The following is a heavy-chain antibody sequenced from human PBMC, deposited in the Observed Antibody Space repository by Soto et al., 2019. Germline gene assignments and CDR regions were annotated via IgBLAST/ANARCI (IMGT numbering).Heavy chain of an antibody. Sequence: SGPRLMNPTQTLTLNCTFSGFSLSTRPVGVGWIRQPPGQALEWLAFVYWDDDNRYSPRLRSRLTVTKDISKNQVVLTMTNMDPVDTATYYCEHRRGGYNWNDGNFDYWGQGILVTVSS. CDR1: GFSLSTRPVG. V-gene: IGHV2-5*02. J-gene: IGHJ4*02. CDR2: VYWDDDN. D-gene: IGHD1-1*01. CDR3: EHRRGGYNWNDGNFDY.